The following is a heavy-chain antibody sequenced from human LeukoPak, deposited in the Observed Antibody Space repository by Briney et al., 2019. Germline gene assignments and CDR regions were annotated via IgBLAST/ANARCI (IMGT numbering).Heavy chain of an antibody. CDR3: ARQRCSSTSCRYYYYYMDV. CDR1: GGSISSSSYY. D-gene: IGHD2-2*01. J-gene: IGHJ6*03. V-gene: IGHV4-39*01. Sequence: SETLSLTCTVSGGSISSSSYYWGWIRQPPGKGLERIGSIHYSGNTYYNPSLKSRVTISVDTSKNQFSLKLTSVTAADTAVYYCARQRCSSTSCRYYYYYMDVWGKGTTVTVSS. CDR2: IHYSGNT.